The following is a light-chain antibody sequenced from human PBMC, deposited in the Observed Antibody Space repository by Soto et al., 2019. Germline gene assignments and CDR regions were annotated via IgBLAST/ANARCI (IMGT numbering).Light chain of an antibody. Sequence: QSVLTHPPSASGSPGQSVTISCTGTSSDVGGYNYVSWYQQHPGKAPKVMIYEVNKRPSGVPDRFSGSKSGNTASLTVSGLQAEDEADYFCKSYTGINNWVFGGGTKLTVL. CDR2: EVN. CDR3: KSYTGINNWV. CDR1: SSDVGGYNY. J-gene: IGLJ3*02. V-gene: IGLV2-8*01.